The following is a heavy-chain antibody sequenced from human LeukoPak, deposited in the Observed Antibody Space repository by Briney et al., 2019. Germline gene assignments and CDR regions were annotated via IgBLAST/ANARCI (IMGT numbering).Heavy chain of an antibody. V-gene: IGHV3-23*01. J-gene: IGHJ4*02. Sequence: GGSLRLSCAASGFTFSSYAMSWVRQAPGKGLEWVSVISGSGDSTYYADSVKGRFTISRDNSKNTLCLQMNSLRAEDTAVYYCAKVIGSYWAKYFDYWGQGTLVTVSS. D-gene: IGHD3-10*01. CDR1: GFTFSSYA. CDR2: ISGSGDST. CDR3: AKVIGSYWAKYFDY.